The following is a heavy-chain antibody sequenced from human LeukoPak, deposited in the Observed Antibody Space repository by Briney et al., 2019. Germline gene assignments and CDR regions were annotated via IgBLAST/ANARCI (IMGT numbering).Heavy chain of an antibody. CDR1: GGSISSSSHY. CDR3: AGRRGITPNWFDP. J-gene: IGHJ5*02. D-gene: IGHD3-10*01. V-gene: IGHV4-39*01. Sequence: SETLSLTCTVSGGSISSSSHYWGWIRQPPGKGLEWIGNIYYSGTTYYNPSLKSRVTISIDTSKNQFSLKLSSVTAADTAVYYCAGRRGITPNWFDPWGQGTLVTVSS. CDR2: IYYSGTT.